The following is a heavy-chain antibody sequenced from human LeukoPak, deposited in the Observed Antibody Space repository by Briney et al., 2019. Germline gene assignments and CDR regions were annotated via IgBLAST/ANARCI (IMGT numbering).Heavy chain of an antibody. Sequence: GGSLRLSCAASGFTFSSYSMNWVRQAPGKGLEWVSSISSSRSYIYYADSVRGRFTISRDNAKNALYLQMNSLRAEDTAVYYCARVGLVHGDYWGQGTLVTVSS. CDR1: GFTFSSYS. CDR3: ARVGLVHGDY. CDR2: ISSSRSYI. V-gene: IGHV3-21*01. D-gene: IGHD3-10*01. J-gene: IGHJ4*02.